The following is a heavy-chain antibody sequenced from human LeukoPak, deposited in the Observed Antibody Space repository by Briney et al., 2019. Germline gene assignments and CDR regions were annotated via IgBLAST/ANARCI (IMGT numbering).Heavy chain of an antibody. CDR3: ARPVDSSGWALGAFDI. D-gene: IGHD6-19*01. J-gene: IGHJ3*02. V-gene: IGHV5-51*01. CDR2: IYPGDSDT. CDR1: GYSFTSYW. Sequence: GESLKISCKGSGYSFTSYWIGWVRQMPGKGLERMGIIYPGDSDTRYSPSFQGQVTISADKSISTAYLQWSSLKASDTAMYYCARPVDSSGWALGAFDIWGQGTMVTVSS.